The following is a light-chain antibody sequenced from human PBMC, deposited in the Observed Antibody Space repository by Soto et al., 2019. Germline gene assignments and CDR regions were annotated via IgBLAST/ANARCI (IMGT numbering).Light chain of an antibody. CDR3: QSYDSNTVV. CDR2: EVS. J-gene: IGLJ2*01. V-gene: IGLV2-14*01. Sequence: QSALTQPASVSGSPGQSITISRTGTSSDVGDYNSVSWYQQHPDKAPNLMIYEVSNRPSGVSNRFSGSKSGNTASLTISGLQAEDEADYYCQSYDSNTVVFGGGTKLNVL. CDR1: SSDVGDYNS.